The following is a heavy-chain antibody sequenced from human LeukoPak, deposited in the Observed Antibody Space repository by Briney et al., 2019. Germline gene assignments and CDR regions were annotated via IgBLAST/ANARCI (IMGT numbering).Heavy chain of an antibody. D-gene: IGHD2-21*02. CDR2: INHSGST. Sequence: SETLSLTCAVSGGSFSGYYWSWIRHPPGKGLEWIGEINHSGSTNYNPSLKSRVTISVDTSKNQFSLKLSSVTAADTAVYYCARFLSQAYCGGDCPNPVGFDYWGQGTLVTVSS. CDR1: GGSFSGYY. V-gene: IGHV4-34*01. J-gene: IGHJ4*02. CDR3: ARFLSQAYCGGDCPNPVGFDY.